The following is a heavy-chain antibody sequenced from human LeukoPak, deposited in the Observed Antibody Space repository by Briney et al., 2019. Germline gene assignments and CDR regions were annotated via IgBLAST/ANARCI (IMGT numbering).Heavy chain of an antibody. Sequence: SETLSLTCTVSGSSISSYYWSRIRQPPGKGLEWIGYIYYSGSTNYNPSLKSRVTISVDTSKNQFSLKLSSVTAADTSVYYCARLHGYYYGSGSSARAFYYYYGMDVWGQGTTVTVSS. CDR3: ARLHGYYYGSGSSARAFYYYYGMDV. D-gene: IGHD3-10*01. CDR1: GSSISSYY. V-gene: IGHV4-59*08. CDR2: IYYSGST. J-gene: IGHJ6*02.